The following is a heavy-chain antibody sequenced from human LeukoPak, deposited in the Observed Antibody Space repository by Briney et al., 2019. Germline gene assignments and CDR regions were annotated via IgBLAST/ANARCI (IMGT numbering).Heavy chain of an antibody. D-gene: IGHD3-3*02. Sequence: PGGSLRLSCAGSGFTFSHYGMHWVRQGPGKGLEWVAGIQSDGSYKYYEDSLKGRFTISRDNFKNILYLQMNSLRAEDTAVYSCARDVDTSNHMSIFDPWGQGTPVTVSS. CDR2: IQSDGSYK. J-gene: IGHJ5*02. CDR3: ARDVDTSNHMSIFDP. CDR1: GFTFSHYG. V-gene: IGHV3-33*01.